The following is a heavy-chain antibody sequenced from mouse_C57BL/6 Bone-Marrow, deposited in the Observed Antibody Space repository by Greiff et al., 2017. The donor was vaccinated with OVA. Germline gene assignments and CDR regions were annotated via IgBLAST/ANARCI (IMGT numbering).Heavy chain of an antibody. Sequence: VQLQESGAELARPGASVKLSCKASGYTFTSYGISWVKQRTGQGLEWIGEIYPRSGNTYYNEKFKGKATLTADKSSSTAYMELRSLTSEDSAVYFCARGGRGRGGYAMDYWGQGTSVTVSS. CDR1: GYTFTSYG. J-gene: IGHJ4*01. CDR2: IYPRSGNT. V-gene: IGHV1-81*01. D-gene: IGHD1-1*01. CDR3: ARGGRGRGGYAMDY.